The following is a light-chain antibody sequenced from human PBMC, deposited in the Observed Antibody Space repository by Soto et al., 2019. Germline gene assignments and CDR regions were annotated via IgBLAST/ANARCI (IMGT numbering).Light chain of an antibody. CDR1: QDISGH. CDR3: QKYNGTPRT. CDR2: EAS. J-gene: IGKJ1*01. Sequence: DIQVTQSPSSLSASVGDRVTITCRASQDISGHLAWYQQKPGKVPKLLIYEASTLQSGVPSRFSASGSGTDFTLTISSLQPEDVATYYCQKYNGTPRTFVQGTKVELK. V-gene: IGKV1-27*01.